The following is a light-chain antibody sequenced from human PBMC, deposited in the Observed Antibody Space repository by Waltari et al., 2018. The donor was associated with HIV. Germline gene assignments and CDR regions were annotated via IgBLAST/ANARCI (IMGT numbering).Light chain of an antibody. Sequence: QSVLTQPPSASGTPGQRVTISCSGSTSNIGSNTVNWYQEVPGTAPNLLIYSNNQRPSGVPGRFSGSESGTSASLAISGLQSEDEADYYCAAWDDSLTGPVFGGGTKVTVL. J-gene: IGLJ3*02. CDR3: AAWDDSLTGPV. CDR1: TSNIGSNT. V-gene: IGLV1-44*01. CDR2: SNN.